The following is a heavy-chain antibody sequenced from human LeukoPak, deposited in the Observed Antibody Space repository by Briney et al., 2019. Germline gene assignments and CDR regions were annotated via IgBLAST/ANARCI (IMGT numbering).Heavy chain of an antibody. V-gene: IGHV3-48*03. CDR1: GFWFSSYE. CDR2: IGNTGRTI. J-gene: IGHJ4*02. Sequence: KPGGSLRLSCAASGFWFSSYEMTWVRQAPGRGLEWVSYIGNTGRTIYYVDSVKGRFTVSRDNAKNSLYLQMNSLRAEDTAIYYCVRGDRYFFDYWGQGTLVTVSS. CDR3: VRGDRYFFDY. D-gene: IGHD1-14*01.